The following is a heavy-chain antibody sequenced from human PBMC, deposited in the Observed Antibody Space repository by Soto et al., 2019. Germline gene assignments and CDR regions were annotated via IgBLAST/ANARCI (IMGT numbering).Heavy chain of an antibody. CDR1: GGTFSSYA. D-gene: IGHD2-2*01. J-gene: IGHJ6*02. CDR2: IIPISETT. CDR3: ARSQGSSTSLEIYYYYYYGMDV. V-gene: IGHV1-69*01. Sequence: QVQLVQSGAEVKKPGSSVKVSCKASGGTFSSYAMSWVRQAPGQGLERMGGIIPISETTNYAQKFQGRVTITADESKSTAYMELSSLRSEDTAVYYCARSQGSSTSLEIYYYYYYGMDVWGQGTTVTVSS.